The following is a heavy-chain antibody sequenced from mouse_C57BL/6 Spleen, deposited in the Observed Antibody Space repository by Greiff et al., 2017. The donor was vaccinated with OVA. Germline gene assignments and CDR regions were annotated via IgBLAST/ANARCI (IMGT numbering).Heavy chain of an antibody. V-gene: IGHV1-69*01. Sequence: VQLVQSGADLVMPGASVKLSCTASGYTFTSYWLHWVQQRPGQGLEWIGALGPSGSYTNYHENLKGRSTITVDNATNTLYLQMSSLTSEDTAMYYCARKDSDYFDYWGKGTTLTVSS. J-gene: IGHJ2*01. D-gene: IGHD3-1*01. CDR3: ARKDSDYFDY. CDR1: GYTFTSYW. CDR2: LGPSGSYT.